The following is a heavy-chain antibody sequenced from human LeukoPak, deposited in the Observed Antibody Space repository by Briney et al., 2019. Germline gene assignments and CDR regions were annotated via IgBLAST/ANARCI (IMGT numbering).Heavy chain of an antibody. J-gene: IGHJ6*02. CDR2: IYYSGST. CDR3: ARDSRRGYDFWSGPYGMDV. Sequence: PSEALSLTCTVSGGSISSYYWSWIRQPPGKGLEWIGYIYYSGSTNYNPSLKSRVTISVDTSKNQFSLKLRYVTAADTAVYYCARDSRRGYDFWSGPYGMDVWGQGTTVTVSS. CDR1: GGSISSYY. V-gene: IGHV4-59*01. D-gene: IGHD3-3*01.